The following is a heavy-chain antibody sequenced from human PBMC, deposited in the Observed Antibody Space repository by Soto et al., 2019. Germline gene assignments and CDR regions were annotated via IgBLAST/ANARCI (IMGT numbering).Heavy chain of an antibody. CDR1: GFTFSSYA. D-gene: IGHD6-19*01. J-gene: IGHJ4*02. CDR3: AKGTVAGTSKVRGIDY. V-gene: IGHV3-23*01. Sequence: PGGSLRLSCAASGFTFSSYAMIWVRQAPGKGLEWVSAISGSGGSTYYADSVKGRFTISRDNSKNTLYLQMNSLRAEDTAVYYCAKGTVAGTSKVRGIDYWGQGTLVTVSS. CDR2: ISGSGGST.